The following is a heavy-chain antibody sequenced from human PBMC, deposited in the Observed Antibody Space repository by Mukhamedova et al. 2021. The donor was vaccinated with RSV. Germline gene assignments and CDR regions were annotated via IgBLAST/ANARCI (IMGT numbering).Heavy chain of an antibody. D-gene: IGHD3-16*01. Sequence: GKGLEWVSVIRGSDDSTYYGDSVKGRFTISRDNSKNTRYLQMNSRRVEDTAVYYCAKGHGLDYLGQGTLVTVSP. CDR2: IRGSDDST. CDR3: AKGHGLDY. J-gene: IGHJ4*02. V-gene: IGHV3-23*01.